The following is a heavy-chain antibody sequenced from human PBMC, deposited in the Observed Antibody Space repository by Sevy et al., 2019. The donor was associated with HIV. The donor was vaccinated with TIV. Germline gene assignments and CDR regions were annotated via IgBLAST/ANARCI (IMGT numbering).Heavy chain of an antibody. CDR3: ARKEYCSSTSCPYNWFDP. J-gene: IGHJ5*02. V-gene: IGHV4-34*01. Sequence: SETLSLTCAVYGGSFSGYYWSWIRQPPGKGLEWIGEINHSGSTNYNPSLKSRVTISVDTSKNQFSLKLSSVTAADTAVYYYARKEYCSSTSCPYNWFDPWGQGTLVTVSS. D-gene: IGHD2-2*01. CDR1: GGSFSGYY. CDR2: INHSGST.